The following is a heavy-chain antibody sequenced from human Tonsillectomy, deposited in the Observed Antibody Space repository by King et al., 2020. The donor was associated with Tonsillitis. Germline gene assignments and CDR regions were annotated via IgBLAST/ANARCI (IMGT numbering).Heavy chain of an antibody. Sequence: VQLVESGGGLVQPGGSLRLSCAASGFTFSNYWMHWVRQAPGKGLVWVSRINSDGSSTTYADSVKGRFTISRDNAKNTLYLQMNSLRAGDTAVYYCARGGGNWAGNWYFDLWGRGTLVTVSS. CDR2: INSDGSST. CDR3: ARGGGNWAGNWYFDL. J-gene: IGHJ2*01. D-gene: IGHD7-27*01. V-gene: IGHV3-74*01. CDR1: GFTFSNYW.